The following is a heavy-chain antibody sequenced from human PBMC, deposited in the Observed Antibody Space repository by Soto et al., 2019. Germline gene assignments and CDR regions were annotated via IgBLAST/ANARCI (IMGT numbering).Heavy chain of an antibody. J-gene: IGHJ5*01. CDR3: ASMIGDPVLSFDS. D-gene: IGHD3-10*02. V-gene: IGHV4-59*01. Sequence: QVQLQESGPGLVKPSETLSLTCTVSGGSISSYYWSWIRQPPGKGLEWIGFTFYSGSTSYNPSLKSRVTISIETSEYQFSLKLNSVTAADTAVYYCASMIGDPVLSFDSWGQGTLVAVSS. CDR2: TFYSGST. CDR1: GGSISSYY.